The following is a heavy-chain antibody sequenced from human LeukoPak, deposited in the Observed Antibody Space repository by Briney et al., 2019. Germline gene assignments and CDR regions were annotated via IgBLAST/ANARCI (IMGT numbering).Heavy chain of an antibody. Sequence: GGSLRLSCAASGFTFSSYWMSWVRQAPGKGLEWVANIKKDGSEKYSVDSVKGRLTISRDNAKTSLYLQMNSLRAEDTAVYYCARHLSGITGYTYGRGIDYWGQGTLVTVSS. V-gene: IGHV3-7*01. CDR3: ARHLSGITGYTYGRGIDY. CDR2: IKKDGSEK. CDR1: GFTFSSYW. J-gene: IGHJ4*02. D-gene: IGHD5-18*01.